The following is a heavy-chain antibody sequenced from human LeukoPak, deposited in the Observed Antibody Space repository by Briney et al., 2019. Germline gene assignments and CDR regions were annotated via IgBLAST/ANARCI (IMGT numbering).Heavy chain of an antibody. CDR2: IYYSGST. CDR3: ARSYCSGGSCYVG. Sequence: SETLSLTCAVYGGSFSGYYWSWIRQPPGEGLEWIGSIYYSGSTYYNPSLKSRVTISVDTSKNQFSLKLSSVTAADTAVCYCARSYCSGGSCYVGWGQGTLVTVSS. CDR1: GGSFSGYY. J-gene: IGHJ4*02. V-gene: IGHV4-34*01. D-gene: IGHD2-15*01.